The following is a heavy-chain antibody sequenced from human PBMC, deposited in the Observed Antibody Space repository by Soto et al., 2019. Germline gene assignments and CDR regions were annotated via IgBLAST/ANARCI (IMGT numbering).Heavy chain of an antibody. V-gene: IGHV4-61*01. CDR1: GGSVTSDSYY. Sequence: SETLSLTCSVSGGSVTSDSYYWNWIRQPPGKGLEWIGYINDSGRTNYNTSLRTRVNILVDKSKNQFSLRLNSVTATDTAVYYCARASGYSGYDLIWGQGTLVTVSS. CDR2: INDSGRT. D-gene: IGHD5-12*01. J-gene: IGHJ4*02. CDR3: ARASGYSGYDLI.